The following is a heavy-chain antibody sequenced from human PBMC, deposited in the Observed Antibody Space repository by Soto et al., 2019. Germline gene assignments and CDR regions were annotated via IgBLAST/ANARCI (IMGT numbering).Heavy chain of an antibody. CDR2: IYYSGST. Sequence: SETLSLTCTVSGGSISSGGYYWSWIRQHPGKGLEWIGYIYYSGSTYYNPSLKSRVTISVDTSKNQFSLKLSSVTAADTAVYYCASIPRKTRKDNWFDPWGQRTLVTVSS. CDR1: GGSISSGGYY. D-gene: IGHD2-2*02. V-gene: IGHV4-31*03. CDR3: ASIPRKTRKDNWFDP. J-gene: IGHJ5*02.